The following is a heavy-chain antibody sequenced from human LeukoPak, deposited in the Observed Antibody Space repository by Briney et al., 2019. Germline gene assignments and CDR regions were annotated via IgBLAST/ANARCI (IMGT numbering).Heavy chain of an antibody. CDR1: GFTVSSNY. Sequence: QAGGSLRPSCAASGFTVSSNYMSWVRQAPGKGLEWVSVIYSGGSTYYADSVKGRFTISRDNSKNTLYLQMNSLRAEDTAVYYCARDSSITMIVGAFDIWGQGTMVTVSS. CDR2: IYSGGST. CDR3: ARDSSITMIVGAFDI. J-gene: IGHJ3*02. D-gene: IGHD3-22*01. V-gene: IGHV3-53*01.